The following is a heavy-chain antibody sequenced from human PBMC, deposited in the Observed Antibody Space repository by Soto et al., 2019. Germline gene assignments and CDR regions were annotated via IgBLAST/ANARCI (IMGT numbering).Heavy chain of an antibody. J-gene: IGHJ6*02. D-gene: IGHD3-3*01. V-gene: IGHV4-61*01. CDR1: GGSVSSESHY. CDR3: ARDQHAFRSGSYYYAMEV. CDR2: IYYTGST. Sequence: PSETLSLTCTVSGGSVSSESHYWSWIRQTPGKGLEWIGYIYYTGSTNYNPSLKGRVTMSVDTSRDQVSLRLRSVTRADTAVYYCARDQHAFRSGSYYYAMEVWGQGTKVTVYS.